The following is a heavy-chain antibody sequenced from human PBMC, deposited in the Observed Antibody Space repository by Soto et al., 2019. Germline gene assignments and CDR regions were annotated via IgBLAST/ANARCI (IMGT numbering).Heavy chain of an antibody. CDR2: ISSSGSTI. CDR1: GFTFSDYY. J-gene: IGHJ6*02. Sequence: GGSLRLSCAASGFTFSDYYMSWIRQAPGKGLEWVSYISSSGSTIYYADSVKGRFTISRDNAKNSLYLQMSSLRAEDTAVYYCAREGYSDYDFWSGPTKGHGMDVWGQGTTVTVSS. V-gene: IGHV3-11*01. CDR3: AREGYSDYDFWSGPTKGHGMDV. D-gene: IGHD3-3*01.